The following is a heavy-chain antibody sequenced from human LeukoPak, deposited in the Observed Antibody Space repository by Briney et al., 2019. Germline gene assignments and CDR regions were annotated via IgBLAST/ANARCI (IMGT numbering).Heavy chain of an antibody. J-gene: IGHJ6*03. CDR1: GFSFSTYA. Sequence: GGSLRLSCAASGFSFSTYAMSWVRQAPGKGLEWVSANSAGGATIYYADSVKGRFTVSRDNSKNTLYLQMNSLRAEDTAVYYCAKDSGGTYFYYYYYMDVWGKGTTVTVSS. CDR3: AKDSGGTYFYYYYYMDV. V-gene: IGHV3-23*01. D-gene: IGHD1-26*01. CDR2: NSAGGATI.